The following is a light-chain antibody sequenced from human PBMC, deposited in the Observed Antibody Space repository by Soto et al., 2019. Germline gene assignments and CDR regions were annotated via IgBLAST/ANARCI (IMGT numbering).Light chain of an antibody. CDR3: QQYNNWPPRT. V-gene: IGKV3-15*01. CDR1: QSVSSN. Sequence: EIVMTQSPATLSVSPGERATLSCRASQSVSSNLAWYQQKPGQDPRLLIYGASTRATGIPARFSGSGSGTEFTLTISSLQSEDFAVYYCQQYNNWPPRTLGQGTKVEIK. CDR2: GAS. J-gene: IGKJ1*01.